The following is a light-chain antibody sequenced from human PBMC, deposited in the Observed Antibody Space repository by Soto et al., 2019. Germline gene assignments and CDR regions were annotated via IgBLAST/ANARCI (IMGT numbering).Light chain of an antibody. CDR3: QQYNNWSFT. V-gene: IGKV3-15*01. Sequence: EIVMTQSPATLSMSTGERATLSCRASQSVSSKLAWYQQKPGQAPRLLIYGASTRATGIPARFSGSRSGTDFTLTIGSLQSEDFAVYYCQQYNNWSFTFGQGTKLESK. J-gene: IGKJ2*01. CDR2: GAS. CDR1: QSVSSK.